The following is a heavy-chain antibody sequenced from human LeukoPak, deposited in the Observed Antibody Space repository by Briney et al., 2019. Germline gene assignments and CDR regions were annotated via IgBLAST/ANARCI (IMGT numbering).Heavy chain of an antibody. D-gene: IGHD1-26*01. CDR1: GYSISSGYY. CDR3: ARLGAAMYDAFDI. V-gene: IGHV4-38-2*02. Sequence: PSETLSLTCTVSGYSISSGYYWGWIRQPPGKGLEWIGSIYHSGSTYYNPSLKSRVTISVDTSKNQFSLKLSSVTAADTAVYYCARLGAAMYDAFDIWGQGTMVTVSS. CDR2: IYHSGST. J-gene: IGHJ3*02.